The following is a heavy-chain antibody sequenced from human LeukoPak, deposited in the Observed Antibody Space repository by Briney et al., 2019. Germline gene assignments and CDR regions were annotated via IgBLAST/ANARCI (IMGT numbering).Heavy chain of an antibody. CDR2: IDPSDSYT. J-gene: IGHJ4*02. CDR1: GYGFMSYW. Sequence: GESLKISCKGSGYGFMSYWITWVRQMLGKGLEWMGRIDPSDSYTNYSPSFQGHVTISADKSISTAYLQWSSLKASDTAMYYCARPRTNYYDSGSYENWGQGTLVTVSS. D-gene: IGHD3-10*01. CDR3: ARPRTNYYDSGSYEN. V-gene: IGHV5-10-1*01.